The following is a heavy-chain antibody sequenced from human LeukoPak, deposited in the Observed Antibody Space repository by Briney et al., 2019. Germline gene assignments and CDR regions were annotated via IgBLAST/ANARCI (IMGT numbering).Heavy chain of an antibody. V-gene: IGHV4-38-2*01. D-gene: IGHD3-16*01. CDR2: IYYSGST. J-gene: IGHJ6*03. CDR1: GFTFSSYG. Sequence: GTLRLSCAASGFTFSSYGMSWVRQPPGKGLEWIGSIYYSGSTYYNPSLKSRVTISVDTSKNQFSLKLSSVTAADTAVYYCARCGGRGGVSSYYYYMDVWGKGTTVTVSS. CDR3: ARCGGRGGVSSYYYYMDV.